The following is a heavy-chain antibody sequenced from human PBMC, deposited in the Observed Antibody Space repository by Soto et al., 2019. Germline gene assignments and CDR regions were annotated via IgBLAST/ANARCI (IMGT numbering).Heavy chain of an antibody. D-gene: IGHD2-15*01. CDR2: IYYSGSS. CDR1: GGSISGDYY. CDR3: AGGGARWPGYFDS. Sequence: PSETLSLTCSVSGGSISGDYYWSWIRQSPEKGLEWIGYIYYSGSSYSNPALQSRLSMSLDTSKNQFSLKLRLVTAEAAADYYGAGGGARWPGYFDSWGQGALVTVSS. V-gene: IGHV4-30-4*02. J-gene: IGHJ4*02.